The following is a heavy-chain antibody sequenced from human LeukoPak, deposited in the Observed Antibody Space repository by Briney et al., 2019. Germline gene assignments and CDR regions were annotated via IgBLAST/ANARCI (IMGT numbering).Heavy chain of an antibody. CDR3: ARDLVLFWLRGFYNWFDP. Sequence: GGSLRLSCAASGFTFSSYWMSWVRQAPGKGLEWVASIKQDGSEKYYVDSVKGRFTISRDNAKNSLDLQMNSLRAEDTALYYCARDLVLFWLRGFYNWFDPWGLGTLVTVSS. CDR2: IKQDGSEK. V-gene: IGHV3-7*01. J-gene: IGHJ5*02. D-gene: IGHD5-12*01. CDR1: GFTFSSYW.